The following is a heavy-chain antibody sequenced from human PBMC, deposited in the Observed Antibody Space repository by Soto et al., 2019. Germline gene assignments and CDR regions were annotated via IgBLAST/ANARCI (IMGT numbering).Heavy chain of an antibody. D-gene: IGHD3-3*01. CDR3: ELRVLEHYYYGMDV. V-gene: IGHV1-8*01. J-gene: IGHJ6*02. CDR2: MNPNSGNT. Sequence: ASVKVSCKASGYTFTSYDINWVRQATGQGLEWMGWMNPNSGNTGYAQKFQGRVTMTRNTSISTAYMELSSLRSEDTAVYYCELRVLEHYYYGMDVWGQGTTVTVSS. CDR1: GYTFTSYD.